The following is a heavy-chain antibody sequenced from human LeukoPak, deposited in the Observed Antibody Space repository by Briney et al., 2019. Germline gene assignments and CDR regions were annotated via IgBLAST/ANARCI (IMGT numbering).Heavy chain of an antibody. J-gene: IGHJ6*02. CDR2: ISGSGGST. V-gene: IGHV3-23*01. Sequence: GGSLKLSCAASGFTFSGSAMHWVRQAPGKGLEWVSAISGSGGSTYYADSVKGRFTISRDNSKNTLYLQMNSLRAEDTAVYYCAKGDGYNLAYYGMDVWGQGTTVTVSS. D-gene: IGHD5-24*01. CDR1: GFTFSGSA. CDR3: AKGDGYNLAYYGMDV.